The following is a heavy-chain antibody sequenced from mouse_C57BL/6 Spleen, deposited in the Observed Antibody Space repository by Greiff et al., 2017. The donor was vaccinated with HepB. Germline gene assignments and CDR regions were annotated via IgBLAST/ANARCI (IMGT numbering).Heavy chain of an antibody. V-gene: IGHV14-4*01. CDR1: GFNIKDDY. CDR3: TTGQPQDY. Sequence: VHVKQSGAELVRPGASVKLSCTASGFNIKDDYMHWVKQRPEQGLEWIGWIYPENGDTEYASKFQGKATITADTSSNTAYLQLSSLTSEDTAVYYCTTGQPQDYWGQGTSVTVSS. J-gene: IGHJ4*01. CDR2: IYPENGDT.